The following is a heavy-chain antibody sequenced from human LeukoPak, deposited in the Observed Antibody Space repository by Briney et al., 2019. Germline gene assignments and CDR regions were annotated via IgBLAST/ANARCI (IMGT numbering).Heavy chain of an antibody. J-gene: IGHJ6*03. Sequence: RAGGSLRLSCAASGFTFSSYWMSWVRQAPGKGLEWVANIKQDVSEKCYVDSVKGRFTISRDNAKNSLYLQMNSLRAEDTAVYYCAKEDYYYYMDVWGKGTTVTISS. CDR2: IKQDVSEK. V-gene: IGHV3-7*01. CDR1: GFTFSSYW. CDR3: AKEDYYYYMDV.